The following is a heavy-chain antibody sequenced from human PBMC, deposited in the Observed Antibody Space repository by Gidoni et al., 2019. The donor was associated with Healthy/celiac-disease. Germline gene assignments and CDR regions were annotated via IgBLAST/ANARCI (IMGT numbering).Heavy chain of an antibody. CDR3: AGSAAPGAFDI. V-gene: IGHV3-7*04. CDR2: IKQEGSEK. J-gene: IGHJ3*02. Sequence: EVQLVESGGGLVQPGGSLRLSCAASGFTFSSYWMSWVRQAPGKGLEWVANIKQEGSEKYYVDSVKGRFTISRDNAKNSLYLQMNSLRAEDTAVYYWAGSAAPGAFDIWGQGTMVTVSS. CDR1: GFTFSSYW. D-gene: IGHD6-25*01.